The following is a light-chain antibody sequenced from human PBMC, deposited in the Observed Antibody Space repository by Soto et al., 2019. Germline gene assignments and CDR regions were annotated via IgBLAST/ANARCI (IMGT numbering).Light chain of an antibody. J-gene: IGLJ1*01. Sequence: QSVLAQPASVSGSPGQSITISCTGTSSDVGSHNLVSWYQQHPGKAPKLIIYEVNKRPSGVSNRFSGSKSGNTASLTIFGLQTEDEADYYCCSFAGSGTYVFGTGTKVNVL. CDR1: SSDVGSHNL. V-gene: IGLV2-23*02. CDR3: CSFAGSGTYV. CDR2: EVN.